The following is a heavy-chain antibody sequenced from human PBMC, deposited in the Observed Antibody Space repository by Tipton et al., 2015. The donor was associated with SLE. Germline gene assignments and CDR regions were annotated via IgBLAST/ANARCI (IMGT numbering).Heavy chain of an antibody. D-gene: IGHD2-8*02. Sequence: PGLVKPSETLSLNCSVSGDSINTNYWTWIRQPPGKGLVWIGYSYYRGSTNYNPSLESRVTISVDTSKNQFSLNLRSVTAADTAVYYCVRDCTGGVCSGVDAFDIWGQGTTVTVSS. CDR3: VRDCTGGVCSGVDAFDI. V-gene: IGHV4-59*01. J-gene: IGHJ3*02. CDR1: GDSINTNY. CDR2: SYYRGST.